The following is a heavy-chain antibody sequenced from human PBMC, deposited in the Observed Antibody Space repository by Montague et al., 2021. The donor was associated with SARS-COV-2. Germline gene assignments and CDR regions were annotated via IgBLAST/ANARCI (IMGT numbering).Heavy chain of an antibody. J-gene: IGHJ3*02. V-gene: IGHV4-39*01. D-gene: IGHD3-10*01. Sequence: SETLSLTCTVSGDSFNSPKYYWAWIRQPPGKGLEWIGSSYYSGTTYDXXXLRSQVTISVDTSKTQFSLKMNSVTAADTAVYYCARGSYGSGSYHAFDIWGQGTVVAVSS. CDR2: SYYSGTT. CDR3: ARGSYGSGSYHAFDI. CDR1: GDSFNSPKYY.